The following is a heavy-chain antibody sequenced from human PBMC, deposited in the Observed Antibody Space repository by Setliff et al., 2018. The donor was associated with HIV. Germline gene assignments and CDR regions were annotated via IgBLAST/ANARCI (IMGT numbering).Heavy chain of an antibody. J-gene: IGHJ4*02. CDR3: ARRGFLWFGELSEAQPYYFDY. V-gene: IGHV3-23*01. D-gene: IGHD3-10*01. CDR1: GFIFSSYA. Sequence: PGGSLRLSCAASGFIFSSYAMHWVRQAPGKGLEWVSAISDSGFSTYYADSLKGQFTISRDNSKNTLYLQMNSLRAEDTAVYYCARRGFLWFGELSEAQPYYFDYWGQGTLVTVSS. CDR2: ISDSGFST.